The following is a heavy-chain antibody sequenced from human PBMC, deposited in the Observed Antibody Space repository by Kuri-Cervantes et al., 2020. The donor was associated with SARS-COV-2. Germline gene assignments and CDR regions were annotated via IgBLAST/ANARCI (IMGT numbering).Heavy chain of an antibody. V-gene: IGHV3-33*01. D-gene: IGHD6-19*01. J-gene: IGHJ6*02. CDR3: ARDRGSGYGMDV. CDR1: GFTFSSYG. Sequence: GGSLRLSCAASGFTFSSYGMHWVRQAPGKGLEWVAVIWYDGSNKYYADSVKGRFTISRDNSKNTLYLKMNSLRAEDTAVYYCARDRGSGYGMDVWGQGTTVTVSS. CDR2: IWYDGSNK.